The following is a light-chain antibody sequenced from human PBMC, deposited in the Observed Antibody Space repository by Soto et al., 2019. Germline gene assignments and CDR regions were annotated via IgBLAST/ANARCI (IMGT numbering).Light chain of an antibody. V-gene: IGKV1-5*01. CDR3: QQYSGYYLFT. CDR1: QSISGW. Sequence: DIQPTQSPSTLSASVGDRVTITCRASQSISGWLAWYQQRPGKAPKLLIYDASSMKSGVPSRFSGSASGTESTLPLGGKQPDDFATYYCQQYSGYYLFTFCTGTVVDIK. J-gene: IGKJ3*01. CDR2: DAS.